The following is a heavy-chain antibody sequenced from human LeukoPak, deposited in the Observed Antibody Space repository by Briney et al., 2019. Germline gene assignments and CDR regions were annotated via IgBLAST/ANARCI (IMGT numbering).Heavy chain of an antibody. CDR2: FTSYNGNT. CDR1: GYTFSSYG. Sequence: ASVKVSCKASGYTFSSYGISWVRQAPGQGLEWMGWFTSYNGNTKYAQQLQGRVTMTTDTSTGTAYMELRSLRSDDTAVYYCARAGAAAGTPFDYWGQGTLVTVSS. D-gene: IGHD6-13*01. V-gene: IGHV1-18*01. J-gene: IGHJ4*02. CDR3: ARAGAAAGTPFDY.